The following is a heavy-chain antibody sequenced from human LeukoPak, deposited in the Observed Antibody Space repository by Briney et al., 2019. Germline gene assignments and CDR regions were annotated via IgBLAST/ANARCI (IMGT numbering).Heavy chain of an antibody. V-gene: IGHV3-23*01. CDR1: GFTFSSYA. CDR3: AKAAGSSGWYHLDY. CDR2: ISGSGGTT. D-gene: IGHD6-19*01. Sequence: GSLRLSCAASGFTFSSYAMSWVRQAPGKGLEWVSGISGSGGTTYYADSVRGWFTISRDSSRNTLYLQMNSLRAEDTAVYYCAKAAGSSGWYHLDYWGQGTLVTVSS. J-gene: IGHJ4*02.